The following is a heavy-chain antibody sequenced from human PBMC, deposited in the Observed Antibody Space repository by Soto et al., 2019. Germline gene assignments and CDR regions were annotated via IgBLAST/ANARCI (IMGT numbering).Heavy chain of an antibody. V-gene: IGHV1-2*02. D-gene: IGHD4-17*01. J-gene: IGHJ3*02. Sequence: ASVKVSCKASGYTFTGYYMHWVRQAPGQGLEWMGWINPNSGGTNYAQKFQGRVTMTRDTSISTAYMELSRLRSDDTAVYYCARVNGDYDAFDIWGQGTMVTVSS. CDR2: INPNSGGT. CDR1: GYTFTGYY. CDR3: ARVNGDYDAFDI.